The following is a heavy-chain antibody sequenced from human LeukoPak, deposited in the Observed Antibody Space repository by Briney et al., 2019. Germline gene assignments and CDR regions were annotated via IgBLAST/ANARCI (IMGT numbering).Heavy chain of an antibody. CDR1: GYTFTSYD. D-gene: IGHD2-2*01. CDR3: AKSWCETICYGIYD. CDR2: MNPNSGNT. J-gene: IGHJ4*02. V-gene: IGHV1-8*01. Sequence: ASVKVSCKASGYTFTSYDINWVRQATGQGLEWMGWMNPNSGNTGYAQKFQGRVTMTRNTSISTAYMELSSLRADDTAVYYCAKSWCETICYGIYDWGQGTLVTVS.